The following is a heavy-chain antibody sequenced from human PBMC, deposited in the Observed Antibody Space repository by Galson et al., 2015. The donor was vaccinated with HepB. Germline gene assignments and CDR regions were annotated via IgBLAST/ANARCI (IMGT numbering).Heavy chain of an antibody. CDR2: IYYSGST. CDR3: ARRPGLAAAGTLGAFDI. J-gene: IGHJ3*02. Sequence: LSLTCTVSGGSISSSSYYWGWIRQPPGKGLEWIGSIYYSGSTYYNPSLKSRVTTSVDTSKHQFSLKLSSVTAADTAVYYCARRPGLAAAGTLGAFDIWGQGTMVTVSS. CDR1: GGSISSSSYY. D-gene: IGHD6-13*01. V-gene: IGHV4-39*01.